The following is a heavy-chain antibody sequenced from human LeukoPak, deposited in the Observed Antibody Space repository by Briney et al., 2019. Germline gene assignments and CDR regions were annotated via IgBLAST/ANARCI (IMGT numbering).Heavy chain of an antibody. D-gene: IGHD4-17*01. CDR2: ISYTGST. J-gene: IGHJ3*02. V-gene: IGHV4-59*11. Sequence: SETLSLTCIVSDASFSSHYWTWIRQPPGKGLEWTGYISYTGSTNYNPSLKSRVTISVDTSKNQFSLKLSSVTAADTAVYYCARDPTTVTKGFDIWGQGTMVTVSS. CDR3: ARDPTTVTKGFDI. CDR1: DASFSSHY.